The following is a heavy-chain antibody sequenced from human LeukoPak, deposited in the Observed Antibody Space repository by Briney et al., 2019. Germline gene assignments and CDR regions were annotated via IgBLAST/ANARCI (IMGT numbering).Heavy chain of an antibody. V-gene: IGHV4-34*01. CDR1: GGSFSGYY. CDR3: ARKEYQLLDWYFDL. CDR2: INHSGST. Sequence: PSETLSLTCAVYGGSFSGYYWSWIRQPPGKGLEWIGEINHSGSTNYNPSLKSRVTISVDTSKNQFSLKLSSVTAADTAVYYCARKEYQLLDWYFDLWGRGTLVTVSS. J-gene: IGHJ2*01. D-gene: IGHD2-2*01.